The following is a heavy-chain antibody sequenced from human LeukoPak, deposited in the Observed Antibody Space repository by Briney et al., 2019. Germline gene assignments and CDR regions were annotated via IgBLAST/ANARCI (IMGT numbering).Heavy chain of an antibody. V-gene: IGHV3-53*01. D-gene: IGHD2-15*01. CDR2: IYSGGGT. Sequence: PGGSLRLSCAASGLSVSTTYMTWVRQAPGKGLEWVSVIYSGGGTNYADSMKGRFRISRDNSKNTLYLQMNCLRAEDTAVYYCVGEDKYWGQGTLVTVSS. CDR3: VGEDKY. CDR1: GLSVSTTY. J-gene: IGHJ4*02.